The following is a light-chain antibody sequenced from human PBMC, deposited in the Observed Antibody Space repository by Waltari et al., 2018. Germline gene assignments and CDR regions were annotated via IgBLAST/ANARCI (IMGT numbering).Light chain of an antibody. Sequence: QSVLTQPPSASGTPGQRVTISCSGSSPNIGSNYVYWYQQLPGTAPKLLIYRNNQRPAGVPDRFSGSKSGTSASLAIRGLRSEDEADYDCAAWDDSLSGPVVFGGGTKLTVL. V-gene: IGLV1-47*01. CDR3: AAWDDSLSGPVV. CDR1: SPNIGSNY. CDR2: RNN. J-gene: IGLJ2*01.